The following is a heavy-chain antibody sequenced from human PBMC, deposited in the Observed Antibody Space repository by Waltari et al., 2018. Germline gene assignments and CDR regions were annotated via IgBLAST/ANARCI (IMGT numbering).Heavy chain of an antibody. J-gene: IGHJ4*02. D-gene: IGHD4-4*01. V-gene: IGHV4-38-2*01. CDR2: IYHSGGT. CDR3: ARGGIDYSNYVDYFDY. CDR1: GYSISSGYY. Sequence: QVQLQESGPGLVKPSETLSLTCAVSGYSISSGYYWGWIRQPPGKGLEWIGSIYHSGGTYYNPSLKRRVTISVDTSKNQFSLKLSSVTAADTAVYYCARGGIDYSNYVDYFDYWGQGTLVTVSS.